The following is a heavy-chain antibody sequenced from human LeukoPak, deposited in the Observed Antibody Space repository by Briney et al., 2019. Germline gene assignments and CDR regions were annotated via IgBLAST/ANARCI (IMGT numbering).Heavy chain of an antibody. CDR2: ISNDGSNK. CDR3: ALPSSGWRFDY. Sequence: PGRSLRLSCAASGFIFSNYGMHWVRRAPGKGLEWVAVISNDGSNKDCADSVKGRFTISRDNSKNTVYLQMNSLRVEDTAVYYCALPSSGWRFDYWGQGTLVTVSS. CDR1: GFIFSNYG. V-gene: IGHV3-30*03. D-gene: IGHD6-19*01. J-gene: IGHJ4*02.